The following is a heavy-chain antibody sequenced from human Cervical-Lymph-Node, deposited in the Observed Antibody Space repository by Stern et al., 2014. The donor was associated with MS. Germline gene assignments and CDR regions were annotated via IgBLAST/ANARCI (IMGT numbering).Heavy chain of an antibody. J-gene: IGHJ6*02. CDR1: GYTFTSYY. CDR2: INPSGGST. CDR3: ARNQLGETNGQYYFYGMDV. V-gene: IGHV1-46*01. D-gene: IGHD3-16*01. Sequence: QVQLGQSGAEVKKPGASVKVSCKASGYTFTSYYMHWVRQAPGQGLEWMGIINPSGGSTSYAQKFQGRVTMTRDTSTSTVYMELSSLRSEDTAVYFCARNQLGETNGQYYFYGMDVWGQGTTVTVSS.